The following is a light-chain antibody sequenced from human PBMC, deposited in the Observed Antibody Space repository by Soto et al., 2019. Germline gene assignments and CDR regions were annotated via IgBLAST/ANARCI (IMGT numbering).Light chain of an antibody. CDR3: CSYAGTSHV. CDR2: EGT. CDR1: SSDIGAYDY. V-gene: IGLV2-23*01. Sequence: QSVPTQPASLSGSPGQSITISCTGTSSDIGAYDYVSWFQQHPGKAPKLMISEGTKRPSGLSNRFSGSKSGNTASLRISGLQAEDEADYYCCSYAGTSHVFGTGTKVTVL. J-gene: IGLJ1*01.